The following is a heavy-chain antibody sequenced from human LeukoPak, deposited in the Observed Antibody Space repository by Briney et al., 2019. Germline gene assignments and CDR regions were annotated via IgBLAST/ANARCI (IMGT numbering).Heavy chain of an antibody. Sequence: PGGSLRLSCAASGFTFSDYYMSWIRQAPGKGLEWVSYISNSGNTIYYADSVKGRSTISRDNAKNSLYLQMNSLRAEDTAVYYCARENGRQIISPYFDHWGQGTLVTVSS. J-gene: IGHJ4*02. CDR3: ARENGRQIISPYFDH. CDR1: GFTFSDYY. V-gene: IGHV3-11*04. CDR2: ISNSGNTI. D-gene: IGHD3-10*01.